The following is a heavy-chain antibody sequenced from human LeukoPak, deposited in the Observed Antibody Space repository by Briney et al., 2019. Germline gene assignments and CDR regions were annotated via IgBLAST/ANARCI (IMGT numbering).Heavy chain of an antibody. D-gene: IGHD2-8*02. CDR2: INSGATSE. V-gene: IGHV3-48*03. J-gene: IGHJ4*02. CDR1: GFIFSNFE. CDR3: ARVICTGGSCFQNDY. Sequence: GGSLRLSCTASGFIFSNFEMNWVRQSPGKGLQSVAYINSGATSEYYADSVKGRFTISRDNAKNSLYLQMNSLGVQDTAIYYCARVICTGGSCFQNDYWGQGTLVTVSS.